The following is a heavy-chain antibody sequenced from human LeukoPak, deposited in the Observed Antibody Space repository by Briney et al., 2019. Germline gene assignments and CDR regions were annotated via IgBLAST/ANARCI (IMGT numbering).Heavy chain of an antibody. J-gene: IGHJ3*02. CDR3: AREYSSSIGAFDI. CDR1: GGSFSGYY. CDR2: INHSGST. Sequence: SETLSLTCAVYGGSFSGYYWSWVRQPPGKGLEWIGEINHSGSTNYNPSLKSRVTISVDTSKNQFSLKLSSVTAADTAVYYCAREYSSSIGAFDIWGQGTMVTVSS. D-gene: IGHD6-6*01. V-gene: IGHV4-34*01.